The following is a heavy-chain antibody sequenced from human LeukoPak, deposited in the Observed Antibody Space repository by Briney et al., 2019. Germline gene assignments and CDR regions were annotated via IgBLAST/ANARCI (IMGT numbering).Heavy chain of an antibody. CDR3: ASSRGVVTAYDI. Sequence: SETLSLTCTVSGGSIGTNYWNWIRQPPGKGLEWLRYIYYTGSTSYNPSRKSQVTMSVDTSKILFSLKLTSVTAADTAVYYCASSRGVVTAYDIWGQGTMVTVSS. CDR2: IYYTGST. V-gene: IGHV4-59*01. D-gene: IGHD2-21*02. CDR1: GGSIGTNY. J-gene: IGHJ3*02.